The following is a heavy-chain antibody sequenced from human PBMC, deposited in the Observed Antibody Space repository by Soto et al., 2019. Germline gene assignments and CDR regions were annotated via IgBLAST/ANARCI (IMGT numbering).Heavy chain of an antibody. D-gene: IGHD5-18*01. Sequence: QVQPVQSGAEVKKPGSSVKVSCKASGDTLSTHGISWVRQAPGQGLEWMGGTIPIIGTTDYAEKFPGRVTITADESTTTAYMELSSLRPDDTAVYYCAAGDRRDTGDHWGQGTLVTVSS. CDR3: AAGDRRDTGDH. CDR2: TIPIIGTT. J-gene: IGHJ5*02. V-gene: IGHV1-69*01. CDR1: GDTLSTHG.